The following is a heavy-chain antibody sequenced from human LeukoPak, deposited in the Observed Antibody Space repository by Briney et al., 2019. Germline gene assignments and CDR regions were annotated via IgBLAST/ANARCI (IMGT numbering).Heavy chain of an antibody. CDR3: AKVPIAGAAPHGNWFDP. CDR1: GFTFSSYA. Sequence: PGGSLRLSCAASGFTFSSYAMSWVRQAPGKGLEWVSAISGSGGSTYYADSVKGRFTISRDNSKNTLYLQMNSLRAEDTAVYYCAKVPIAGAAPHGNWFDPWGQGTLVTVSS. J-gene: IGHJ5*02. CDR2: ISGSGGST. V-gene: IGHV3-23*01. D-gene: IGHD6-19*01.